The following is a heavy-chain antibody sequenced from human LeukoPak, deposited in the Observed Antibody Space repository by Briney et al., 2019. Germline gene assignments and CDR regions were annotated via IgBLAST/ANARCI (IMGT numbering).Heavy chain of an antibody. D-gene: IGHD3-22*01. V-gene: IGHV1-2*02. CDR1: GYTFTGYY. CDR3: ARADYYDSSGQGD. Sequence: ASVKVSCKASGYTFTGYYMHWVRQAPGQGLEWMGWINPNSGGTNYAQKFQGRVTMTRDTSISTAYMELSRLRSDDTAVYYCARADYYDSSGQGDWGQGTLVTVSS. CDR2: INPNSGGT. J-gene: IGHJ4*02.